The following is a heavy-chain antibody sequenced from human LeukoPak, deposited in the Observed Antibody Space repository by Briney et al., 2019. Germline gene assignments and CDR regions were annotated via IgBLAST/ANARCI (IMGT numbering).Heavy chain of an antibody. J-gene: IGHJ4*02. D-gene: IGHD3-22*01. V-gene: IGHV3-48*03. CDR3: AKGSSSGYAYYFDF. CDR2: ISSGGSTT. Sequence: PGGSLRLSCAASGFTFSSYDMYWVRQAPGKGLEWVSYISSGGSTTHYGDSVKGRFTISRDNAKNSLYLQMNSLRAEDTAVYYCAKGSSSGYAYYFDFWGQGTLVTVSS. CDR1: GFTFSSYD.